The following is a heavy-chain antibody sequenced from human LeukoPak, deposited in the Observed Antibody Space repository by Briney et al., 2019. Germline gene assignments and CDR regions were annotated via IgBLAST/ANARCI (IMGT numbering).Heavy chain of an antibody. V-gene: IGHV3-74*01. CDR1: GFTFSRHW. D-gene: IGHD2-2*01. CDR2: INSDASDT. CDR3: ARICSSTDCLIPD. J-gene: IGHJ4*02. Sequence: GGSLRLSCVASGFTFSRHWMHWVRQAPGKGLVWISRINSDASDTNYADFVKGRFTISRDNAKNTVYLQIDSLRDEDTAVYYCARICSSTDCLIPDWGQGTPVTVSS.